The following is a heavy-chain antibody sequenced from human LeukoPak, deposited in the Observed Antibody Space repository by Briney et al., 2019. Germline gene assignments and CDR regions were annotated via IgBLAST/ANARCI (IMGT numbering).Heavy chain of an antibody. J-gene: IGHJ4*02. CDR1: GYTFTGYY. CDR3: TRESGSYHGNDY. D-gene: IGHD1-26*01. V-gene: IGHV1-2*06. Sequence: ASVKVSCKASGYTFTGYYMHWVRQAPGQGLEWMGRIDPNNGGTNYAQKFQGRVTMTGDTSISTAYMELSSLRSDDTAVYYCTRESGSYHGNDYWGQGTLVTVSS. CDR2: IDPNNGGT.